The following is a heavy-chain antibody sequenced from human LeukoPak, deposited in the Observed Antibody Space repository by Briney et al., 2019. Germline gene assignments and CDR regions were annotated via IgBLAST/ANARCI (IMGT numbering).Heavy chain of an antibody. V-gene: IGHV3-48*03. CDR2: ISSSGSTI. CDR1: GFTFSSYE. CDR3: ARDPRATYYYGMDV. Sequence: PGGSLRLSCAASGFTFSSYEMNWVRQAPGKGLEWVSYISSSGSTIYYADSVKGRFTISRDNAKNSLYLQMNSLRAEDTAVYYCARDPRATYYYGMDVWGQGTTVTVS. J-gene: IGHJ6*02. D-gene: IGHD1-26*01.